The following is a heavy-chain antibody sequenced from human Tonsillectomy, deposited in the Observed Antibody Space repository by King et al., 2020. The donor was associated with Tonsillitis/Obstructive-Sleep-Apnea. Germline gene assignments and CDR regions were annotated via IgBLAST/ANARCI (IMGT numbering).Heavy chain of an antibody. D-gene: IGHD2-15*01. V-gene: IGHV4-34*01. CDR3: ARERYCSGGSCYRGGAFDI. Sequence: VQLQQWGAGLLKPSEPLSLTCAVYGGSFSGYYWSWIRQPPGKGLEWIGEINHSGSTNYNPSLKSRVTISVDTSKNQFSLKLSSVTAADTAVYYCARERYCSGGSCYRGGAFDIWGQGTMVTVSS. CDR1: GGSFSGYY. CDR2: INHSGST. J-gene: IGHJ3*02.